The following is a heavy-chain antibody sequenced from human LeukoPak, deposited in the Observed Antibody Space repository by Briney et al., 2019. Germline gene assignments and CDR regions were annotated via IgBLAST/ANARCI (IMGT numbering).Heavy chain of an antibody. Sequence: SETLSLTCTVSGGSISSGSYYWSWIRQPAGKGLEWIGRIYTSGSTNYNPSLKSRVTISVDTSKNQFSLKLSSVTAADTAVYYCARSDSSGYYYAVDYWGQGTLVTVSS. CDR2: IYTSGST. CDR3: ARSDSSGYYYAVDY. CDR1: GGSISSGSYY. J-gene: IGHJ4*02. D-gene: IGHD3-22*01. V-gene: IGHV4-61*02.